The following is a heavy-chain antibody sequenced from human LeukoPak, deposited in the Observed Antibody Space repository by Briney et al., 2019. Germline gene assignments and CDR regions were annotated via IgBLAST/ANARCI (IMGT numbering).Heavy chain of an antibody. CDR1: GDSISSYY. CDR3: ARVSQWLVLPDY. Sequence: PSETLSLTCTVSGDSISSYYWSWIRQPPGKGLEWIGYIYYSGSTNYNPSLKSRVTISVDTSKNQFSLKLSSVTAADTAVYYCARVSQWLVLPDYWGQGTLVTVSS. CDR2: IYYSGST. V-gene: IGHV4-59*01. D-gene: IGHD6-19*01. J-gene: IGHJ4*02.